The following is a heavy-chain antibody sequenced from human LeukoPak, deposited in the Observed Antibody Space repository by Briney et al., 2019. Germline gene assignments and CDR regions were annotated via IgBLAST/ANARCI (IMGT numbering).Heavy chain of an antibody. Sequence: GGSLRLSCAASGFTFSTCAMHWVRQAPGKGLEYVAAISGNGDSTYYANSVKGRFTISRDNSKNTLYLQMGSLRPQDMAVYYCAREVYAGNWFDPWGQGTLVTVSS. J-gene: IGHJ5*02. V-gene: IGHV3-64*01. CDR1: GFTFSTCA. CDR2: ISGNGDST. CDR3: AREVYAGNWFDP. D-gene: IGHD2-8*01.